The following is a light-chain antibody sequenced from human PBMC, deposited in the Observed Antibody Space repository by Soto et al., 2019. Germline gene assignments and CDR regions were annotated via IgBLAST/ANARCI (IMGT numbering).Light chain of an antibody. CDR2: GAS. V-gene: IGKV3D-15*01. Sequence: EIVLTQAPGTLSLSPGERATLSCRSSQSVGNSLAWYQQKPGQAPRLLIFGASSRATGIPARFSGSGSGTEFNLTISSLQSEDFAVYFCQQYDDWLRLTFGGGTKVDI. J-gene: IGKJ4*01. CDR3: QQYDDWLRLT. CDR1: QSVGNS.